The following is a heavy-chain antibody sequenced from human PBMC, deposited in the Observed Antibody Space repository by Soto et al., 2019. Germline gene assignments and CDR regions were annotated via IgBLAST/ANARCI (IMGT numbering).Heavy chain of an antibody. CDR2: INAGNGNT. CDR3: ARDKAPRYSGYNFDY. D-gene: IGHD5-12*01. J-gene: IGHJ4*02. Sequence: GASVKVSCKASGYTFASYAMHWVRQAPGQRLEWMGWINAGNGNTKYSQKFQGRVTITRGTSASTAYMELSSLRSEDTAVYYCARDKAPRYSGYNFDYWGQGTLVTVSS. V-gene: IGHV1-3*01. CDR1: GYTFASYA.